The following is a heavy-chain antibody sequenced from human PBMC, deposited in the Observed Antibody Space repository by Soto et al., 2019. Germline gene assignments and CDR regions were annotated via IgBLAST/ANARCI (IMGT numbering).Heavy chain of an antibody. V-gene: IGHV1-2*04. CDR1: GYTFTGYY. CDR2: INPNSGGT. D-gene: IGHD6-13*01. J-gene: IGHJ4*02. CDR3: ARDLGGIAAPFDY. Sequence: ASVKVSCKASGYTFTGYYMHWLRQAPGQGLEWMGWINPNSGGTNYAQKFQGWVTMTRDTSISTAYMELSRLRSDDTAVYYCARDLGGIAAPFDYWGQGTLVTVSS.